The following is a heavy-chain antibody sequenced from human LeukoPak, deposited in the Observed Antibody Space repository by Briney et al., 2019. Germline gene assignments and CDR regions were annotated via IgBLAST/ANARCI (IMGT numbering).Heavy chain of an antibody. D-gene: IGHD3-22*01. J-gene: IGHJ4*02. V-gene: IGHV3-33*06. CDR3: AKLDYYDTH. CDR1: GFTFSSYG. Sequence: GGSLRLSCAASGFTFSSYGMHWVCQAPGKGLEWVAVIWYDGSNKYYADSVKGRFTISRDNSKNTLYLQMNSLRAEDTAVYFCAKLDYYDTHWGQGTLVTVSS. CDR2: IWYDGSNK.